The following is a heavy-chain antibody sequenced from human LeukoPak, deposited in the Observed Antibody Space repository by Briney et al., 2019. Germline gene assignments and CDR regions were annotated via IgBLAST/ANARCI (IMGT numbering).Heavy chain of an antibody. Sequence: SETLSLTCTVSGGSISSSSYYWGWIRQPPGKGLEWIGSIYYSGSTYYNPSLKSRVTISVDTSKNQISLKLSSVTAADTAVYYCVRDGYNFVFDYWGQGTLVTVSS. D-gene: IGHD5-24*01. CDR2: IYYSGST. J-gene: IGHJ4*02. V-gene: IGHV4-39*07. CDR1: GGSISSSSYY. CDR3: VRDGYNFVFDY.